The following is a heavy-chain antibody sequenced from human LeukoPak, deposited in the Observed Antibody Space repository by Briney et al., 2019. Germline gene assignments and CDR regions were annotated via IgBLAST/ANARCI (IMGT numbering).Heavy chain of an antibody. J-gene: IGHJ4*02. CDR2: IQYDGNNK. Sequence: GGSLRLSCAASGFTFSNYGMHWVRQAPSRGLEGVAFIQYDGNNKYYADSVKGRFTISRDNSRNTLYLQMNSLRSEDTAVYSCATDLDCSTTSCSGYFDFWGQGTLVTVSS. CDR3: ATDLDCSTTSCSGYFDF. CDR1: GFTFSNYG. D-gene: IGHD2-2*01. V-gene: IGHV3-30*02.